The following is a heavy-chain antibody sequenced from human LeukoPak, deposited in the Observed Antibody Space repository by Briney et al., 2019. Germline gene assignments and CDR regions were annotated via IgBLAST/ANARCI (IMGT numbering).Heavy chain of an antibody. D-gene: IGHD3-22*01. CDR1: GGSISSGSYY. CDR3: ARVPSKYYDSSGYSYAFDI. CDR2: IYTSGST. J-gene: IGHJ3*02. Sequence: TSETLSLTCTVSGGSISSGSYYWSWIRQPAGKGLEWIGRIYTSGSTNYNPSLKSRVTISVDTSKNQFSLKLSSVTAADTAVYYCARVPSKYYDSSGYSYAFDIWGQGTMVTVSS. V-gene: IGHV4-61*02.